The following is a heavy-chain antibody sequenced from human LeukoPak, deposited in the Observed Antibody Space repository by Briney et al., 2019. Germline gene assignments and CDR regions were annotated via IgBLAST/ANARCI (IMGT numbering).Heavy chain of an antibody. Sequence: GGSLRLSCTASGFIFTSYGMHWVRQAPGKGLEWVANIKQDGSEKYYVDSVKGRFTISRDNAKNSLYLQTNSLRAEDTAVYYCATYSSLNRREFQYWGQGTLLTVSS. CDR1: GFIFTSYG. V-gene: IGHV3-7*01. CDR2: IKQDGSEK. D-gene: IGHD3-22*01. CDR3: ATYSSLNRREFQY. J-gene: IGHJ1*01.